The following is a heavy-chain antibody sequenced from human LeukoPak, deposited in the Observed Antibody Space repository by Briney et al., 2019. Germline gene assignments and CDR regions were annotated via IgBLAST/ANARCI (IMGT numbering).Heavy chain of an antibody. D-gene: IGHD3-22*01. Sequence: GGSLRLSCAASGFAFSSYGMHWVRQAPGKGLEWVAFIRYDGSNKYYADSVKGRFTISRDNSKNTLYLQMNSLRAEDTAVYYCAKLPHEASSGIYRYYYDSSGYPFDYWGQGTLVTVSS. CDR2: IRYDGSNK. J-gene: IGHJ4*02. V-gene: IGHV3-30*02. CDR1: GFAFSSYG. CDR3: AKLPHEASSGIYRYYYDSSGYPFDY.